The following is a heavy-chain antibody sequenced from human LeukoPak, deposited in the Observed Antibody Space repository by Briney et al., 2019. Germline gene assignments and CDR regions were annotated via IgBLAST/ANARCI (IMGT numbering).Heavy chain of an antibody. CDR3: AKAHNKFVVGATTYY. J-gene: IGHJ4*02. V-gene: IGHV3-23*01. Sequence: GGSLRLSCAASGFTFSSYAMSWVRQAPGKGLEWVSAISGGGGSTYYADSVRGRFTISRDNSKNTLYLQMNSLRAEDTAVYYCAKAHNKFVVGATTYYWGQGTLVTVSS. CDR1: GFTFSSYA. D-gene: IGHD1-26*01. CDR2: ISGGGGST.